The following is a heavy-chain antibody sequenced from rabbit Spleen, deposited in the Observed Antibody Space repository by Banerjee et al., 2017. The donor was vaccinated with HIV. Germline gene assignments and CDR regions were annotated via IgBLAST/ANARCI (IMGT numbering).Heavy chain of an antibody. CDR2: IDPVFGSA. V-gene: IGHV1S7*01. Sequence: QLKESGGGLVQPGGSLKLSCKASGFDFNSYYMSWVRQAPGKGLEWIGYIDPVFGSAYYASWVNGRFSISRENTQNTVSLQLNSLTAADTATYFCAASYVGYGDVFDLWGQGTLVTVS. J-gene: IGHJ4*01. CDR1: GFDFNSYY. CDR3: AASYVGYGDVFDL. D-gene: IGHD6-1*01.